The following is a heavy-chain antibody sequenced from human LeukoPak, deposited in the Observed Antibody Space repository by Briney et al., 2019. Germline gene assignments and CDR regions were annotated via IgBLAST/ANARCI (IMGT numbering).Heavy chain of an antibody. CDR2: IYSGGGT. D-gene: IGHD3-10*01. V-gene: IGHV3-66*01. Sequence: GGSLRLSCAASGFTVSSNYMSWVRQAPGKGREWVSVIYSGGGTYYADSVKGRFTVSSDDSKNALYLQMNTLRAEDTAVYYCPRDLHTYGSGRGLDYWGQGTLVTVSP. CDR1: GFTVSSNY. CDR3: PRDLHTYGSGRGLDY. J-gene: IGHJ4*02.